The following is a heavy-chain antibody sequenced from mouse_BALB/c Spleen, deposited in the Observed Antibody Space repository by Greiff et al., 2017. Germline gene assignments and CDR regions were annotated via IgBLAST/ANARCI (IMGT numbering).Heavy chain of an antibody. D-gene: IGHD1-1*01. CDR3: ARDRGYGTNYFDY. J-gene: IGHJ2*01. V-gene: IGHV2-9*02. CDR2: IWAGGST. Sequence: VQLKESGPGLVAPSQSLSITCTVSGFSLTSYGVHWVRQPPGKGLEWLGVIWAGGSTNYNSALMSRLSISKDNSKSQVFLKMNSLQTDDTAMYYCARDRGYGTNYFDYWGQGTTLTVSS. CDR1: GFSLTSYG.